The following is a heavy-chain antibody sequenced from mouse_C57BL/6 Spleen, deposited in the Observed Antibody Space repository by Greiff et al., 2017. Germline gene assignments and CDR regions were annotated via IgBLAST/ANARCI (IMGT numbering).Heavy chain of an antibody. CDR3: AISYDDYDDTDNHFDY. V-gene: IGHV1-22*01. CDR1: GYTFPDYN. CDR2: INPNNGGT. Sequence: VQLKESGPELVKPGASVKMSCKASGYTFPDYNMHWVKQSHGKSLEWIGYINPNNGGTSYNQKFKGKATLTVNKSSSTAYMELRSLTSEDSAVYYCAISYDDYDDTDNHFDYWGQGTTLTVSS. J-gene: IGHJ2*01. D-gene: IGHD2-4*01.